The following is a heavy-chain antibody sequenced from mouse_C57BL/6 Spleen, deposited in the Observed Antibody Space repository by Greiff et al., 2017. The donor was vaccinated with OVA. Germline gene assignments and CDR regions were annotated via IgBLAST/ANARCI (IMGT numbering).Heavy chain of an antibody. D-gene: IGHD1-1*01. Sequence: QVQLQQPGAELVKPGASVKMSCKASGYTFTSYWITWVKQRPGQGLEWIGDIYPGSGSTNYNEKFKSKATLTVDTSSSTAYMQLSSLTSEDSAVYYCAIRDYGSRERYFDVWGTGTTVTVSS. CDR3: AIRDYGSRERYFDV. CDR2: IYPGSGST. V-gene: IGHV1-55*01. J-gene: IGHJ1*03. CDR1: GYTFTSYW.